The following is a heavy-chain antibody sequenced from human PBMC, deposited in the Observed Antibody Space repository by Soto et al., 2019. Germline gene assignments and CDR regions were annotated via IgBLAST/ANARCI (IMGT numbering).Heavy chain of an antibody. CDR3: AKEGHCSSTSCQGTDY. Sequence: PGGSLRLSCAASGFTFSSYAMSWVRQAPGKGLEWVSAISGSGGSTYYADSVKGRFTISRDNSKNTLYLQMNSLRAEDTAVYYCAKEGHCSSTSCQGTDYWGQGTLVTVSS. V-gene: IGHV3-23*01. CDR2: ISGSGGST. CDR1: GFTFSSYA. J-gene: IGHJ4*02. D-gene: IGHD2-2*01.